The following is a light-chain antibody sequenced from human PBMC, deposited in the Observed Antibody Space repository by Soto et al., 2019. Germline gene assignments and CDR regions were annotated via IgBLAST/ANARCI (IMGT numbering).Light chain of an antibody. CDR2: GAS. CDR1: QSVSNN. J-gene: IGKJ1*01. Sequence: EIVMTQSPATLSVSPGERATLSCCASQSVSNNLAWYQKKPGQAPRLLIYGASTRATGIPARFSGSGSGTEFTLTISSLQSEDFAVYYCQQYNNWWTFGQGTRVEIK. V-gene: IGKV3-15*01. CDR3: QQYNNWWT.